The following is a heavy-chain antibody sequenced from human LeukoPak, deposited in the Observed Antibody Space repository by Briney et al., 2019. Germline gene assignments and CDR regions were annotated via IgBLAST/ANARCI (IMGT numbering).Heavy chain of an antibody. J-gene: IGHJ3*01. D-gene: IGHD5-24*01. CDR3: ASPREMATIYDAFDV. CDR1: GGSSSGSRDY. V-gene: IGHV4-39*01. CDR2: IYYNGDA. Sequence: SETLSLTGTVSGGSSSGSRDYWGWIRQPPGKGMGGVGSIYYNGDASDTASLNSPVTVFVDTSKNQFSLKLSSVTAADTAVYYCASPREMATIYDAFDVWGQGTMVIVSS.